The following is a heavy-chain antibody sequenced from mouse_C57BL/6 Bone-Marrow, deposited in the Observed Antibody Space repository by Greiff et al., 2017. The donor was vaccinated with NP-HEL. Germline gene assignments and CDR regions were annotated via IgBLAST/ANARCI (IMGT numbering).Heavy chain of an antibody. Sequence: EVMLVESGGDLVKPGGSLKLSCAASGFTFSSYGMSWFRQTPDKRLGWVATFSSGGSYTSYPDSVKGRFTISRDNAKNTLYLQMSSLKSEDTAMYYCASPYDYDVAWFAYWGQGTLVTVSA. CDR2: FSSGGSYT. J-gene: IGHJ3*01. D-gene: IGHD2-4*01. CDR3: ASPYDYDVAWFAY. CDR1: GFTFSSYG. V-gene: IGHV5-6*01.